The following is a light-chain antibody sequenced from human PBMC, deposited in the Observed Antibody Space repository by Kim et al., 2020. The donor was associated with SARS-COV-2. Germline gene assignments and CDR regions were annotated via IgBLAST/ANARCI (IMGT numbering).Light chain of an antibody. CDR3: SSFTRSSTRV. Sequence: GQSITISCTGTSSDVGGYNYVSWYQQHPGRAPNLMIYDVSNRPSGVSNRFSGSKSGNTASLTISVLQAEDEADYYCSSFTRSSTRVFGGGTQLTVL. CDR2: DVS. CDR1: SSDVGGYNY. V-gene: IGLV2-14*03. J-gene: IGLJ2*01.